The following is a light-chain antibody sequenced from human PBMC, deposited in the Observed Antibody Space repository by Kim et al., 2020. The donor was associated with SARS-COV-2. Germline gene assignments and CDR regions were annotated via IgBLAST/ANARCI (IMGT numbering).Light chain of an antibody. CDR3: QQYVSSVT. CDR1: QSVYNNY. V-gene: IGKV3-20*01. CDR2: GAS. Sequence: EMVLTQSPVTLSLSPGERAKLSCRASQSVYNNYLAWYQQKPGQAPRLLIYGASTRATGIPDRLSGSGSGTDFTLTISRLEPEDFAVYYCQQYVSSVTFGGGTKVDIK. J-gene: IGKJ4*01.